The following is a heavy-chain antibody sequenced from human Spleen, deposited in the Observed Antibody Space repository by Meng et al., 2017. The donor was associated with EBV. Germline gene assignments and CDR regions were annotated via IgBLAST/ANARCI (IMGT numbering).Heavy chain of an antibody. CDR3: ATDPLYYYDNTGHYNVAF. CDR1: GYTLTELS. CDR2: FDPQDGKT. J-gene: IGHJ4*02. D-gene: IGHD3-22*01. Sequence: QVQLLQFWAEGKKPGASVRVSCKVSGYTLTELSMHWVRQAPGKGLEWMGGFDPQDGKTIYAQKFQGRVTMTEDTSTDTAYMELSSLRSEDTAVYYCATDPLYYYDNTGHYNVAFWGQGTLVTVSS. V-gene: IGHV1-24*01.